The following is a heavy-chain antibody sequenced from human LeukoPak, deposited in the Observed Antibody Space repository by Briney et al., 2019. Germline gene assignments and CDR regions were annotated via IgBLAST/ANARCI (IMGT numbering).Heavy chain of an antibody. Sequence: ASVKVSCKASGYTFTSYAMHWVRQAPGQRLEWMGWINDGNGNTKYSQKFQGRVTVTRDTSASTAYMELNSLRSEDTAVYYCARDPGGGWSSPDYWGQGTLVTASS. CDR2: INDGNGNT. V-gene: IGHV1-3*01. J-gene: IGHJ4*02. D-gene: IGHD6-19*01. CDR1: GYTFTSYA. CDR3: ARDPGGGWSSPDY.